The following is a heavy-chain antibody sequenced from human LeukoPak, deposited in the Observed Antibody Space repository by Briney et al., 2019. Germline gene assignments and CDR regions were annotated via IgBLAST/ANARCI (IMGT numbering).Heavy chain of an antibody. J-gene: IGHJ5*02. Sequence: GGSLRLSCAASGFTFDSYAMSWVRQAPGKGLEWVSAVSRFGGTTYYADSAKGRFTISRDNSNNTVYLQMNSLRVRDTALYYCVKHVGSRWSNNRFDPWGQGTLVTVS. CDR1: GFTFDSYA. V-gene: IGHV3-23*01. D-gene: IGHD6-13*01. CDR2: VSRFGGTT. CDR3: VKHVGSRWSNNRFDP.